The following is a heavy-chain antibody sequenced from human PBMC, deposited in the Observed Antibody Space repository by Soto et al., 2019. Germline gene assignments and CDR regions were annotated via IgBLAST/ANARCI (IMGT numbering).Heavy chain of an antibody. V-gene: IGHV1-18*01. CDR3: ARGVGSGSYYNQYNWFDP. J-gene: IGHJ5*02. Sequence: ASVRVSCKASVYPFPHYGISCVRHAPGQGLEWMGWINVYNGNTKYAQKVQGRVTMTTDTSTSTAYMELRSLRSDDTAVYYCARGVGSGSYYNQYNWFDPWGQGTLVTVSS. CDR2: INVYNGNT. D-gene: IGHD3-10*01. CDR1: VYPFPHYG.